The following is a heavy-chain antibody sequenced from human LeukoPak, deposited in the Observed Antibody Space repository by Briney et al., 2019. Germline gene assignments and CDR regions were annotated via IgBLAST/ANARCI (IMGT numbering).Heavy chain of an antibody. CDR1: GYTCTSYG. CDR3: ARDLEENPDTLQYSSSWYERWFDP. D-gene: IGHD6-13*01. V-gene: IGHV1-18*01. Sequence: ASVKVSCKASGYTCTSYGISWVRQAPGQGLEWMGWISAYNGNTNYAQKLQGRVTMTTDPSTSTAYMELRSLRSDDTAVYYCARDLEENPDTLQYSSSWYERWFDPWGQGTLVTVSS. J-gene: IGHJ5*02. CDR2: ISAYNGNT.